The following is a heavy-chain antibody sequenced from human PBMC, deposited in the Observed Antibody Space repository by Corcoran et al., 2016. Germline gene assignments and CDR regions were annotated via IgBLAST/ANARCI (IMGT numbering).Heavy chain of an antibody. CDR3: ARVGRGRITIFGVVTRAHEFDP. D-gene: IGHD3-3*01. Sequence: QVQLQQWGAGLLKPSETLSLTCAVYGGSFSGYYWSWIRQPPGKGLEWIGEINHSGSTNYNPALKSRVTISVDTSKNQFSLKLSPVTAADTAVYYCARVGRGRITIFGVVTRAHEFDPWGQGTLVTVSS. J-gene: IGHJ5*02. CDR1: GGSFSGYY. CDR2: INHSGST. V-gene: IGHV4-34*01.